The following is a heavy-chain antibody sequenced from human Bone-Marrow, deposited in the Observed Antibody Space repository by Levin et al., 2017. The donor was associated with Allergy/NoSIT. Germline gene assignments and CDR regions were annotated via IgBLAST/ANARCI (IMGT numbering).Heavy chain of an antibody. CDR2: IYTSGST. V-gene: IGHV4-61*02. CDR3: ARVGHVRESSGTSWYSFSYYYMDV. CDR1: GGSISSGNYY. D-gene: IGHD2-2*02. J-gene: IGHJ6*03. Sequence: PSETLSLTCTVSGGSISSGNYYWSWIRQPAGERLEWIGRIYTSGSTNYNPSLKSRVTISLDTSKNQFSLKLTSVTTADTAVYYCARVGHVRESSGTSWYSFSYYYMDVWGKGTTVTVSS.